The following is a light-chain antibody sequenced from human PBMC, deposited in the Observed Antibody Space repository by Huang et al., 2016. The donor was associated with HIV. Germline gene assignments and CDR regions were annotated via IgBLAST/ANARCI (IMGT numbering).Light chain of an antibody. V-gene: IGKV3-20*01. Sequence: EVVLTQSPGTLSLSPGEGATLSCRASQAVGSDYFAWYQHKPGQAPRLLIYGASSRAAGIPDRFSGSGSGTDFTLTISRVEPEDFAVYYCQQYGNSASYTFGQGTKLEIK. CDR2: GAS. CDR3: QQYGNSASYT. CDR1: QAVGSDY. J-gene: IGKJ2*01.